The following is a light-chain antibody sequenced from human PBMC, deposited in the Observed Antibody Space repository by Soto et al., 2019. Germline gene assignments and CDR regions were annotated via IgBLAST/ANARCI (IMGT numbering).Light chain of an antibody. V-gene: IGKV3-15*01. Sequence: EIVMTQFPATLSVSPGERATLSCRASQSVSSNLAWYQQKGGQAPRLLMYGATTMATGVPARFSGSGSGTEFTLPISSLQSEDVAVYYCQQYNNWPPGTFGQGTNLEIK. CDR3: QQYNNWPPGT. CDR1: QSVSSN. J-gene: IGKJ2*02. CDR2: GAT.